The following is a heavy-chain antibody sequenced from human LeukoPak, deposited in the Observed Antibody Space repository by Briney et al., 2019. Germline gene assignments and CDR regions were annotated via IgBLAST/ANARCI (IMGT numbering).Heavy chain of an antibody. CDR2: INPDSGDT. V-gene: IGHV1-2*02. CDR1: GYSFTGYY. D-gene: IGHD3-3*01. Sequence: ASVKVSCKASGYSFTGYYILWVRQAPGQGLEWMGWINPDSGDTEYSQRFQGRITLTSDTSVTTAYMELSSLRSDDTAIFYCATVASIRRFYFDFWGQGTLVTVSS. J-gene: IGHJ4*02. CDR3: ATVASIRRFYFDF.